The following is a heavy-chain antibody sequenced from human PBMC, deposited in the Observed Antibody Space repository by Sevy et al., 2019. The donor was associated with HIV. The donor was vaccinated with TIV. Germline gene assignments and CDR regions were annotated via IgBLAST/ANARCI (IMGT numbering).Heavy chain of an antibody. CDR2: ISGSGFST. CDR1: GFTFNNYA. J-gene: IGHJ3*02. Sequence: GGSLRLSCAASGFTFNNYAMNWVRQAPGKGLEWVSAISGSGFSTYYADSVKGRFTFSRDNSKNTLYLQMNSLRAEETAVYYCAKDCFDGSGYYPEGAFDIWGQGTMVTVSS. CDR3: AKDCFDGSGYYPEGAFDI. V-gene: IGHV3-23*01. D-gene: IGHD3-22*01.